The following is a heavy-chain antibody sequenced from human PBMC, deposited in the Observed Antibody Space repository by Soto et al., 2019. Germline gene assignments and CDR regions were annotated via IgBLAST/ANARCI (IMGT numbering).Heavy chain of an antibody. CDR3: ALRGYSYVFGY. D-gene: IGHD5-18*01. J-gene: IGHJ4*02. V-gene: IGHV4-59*01. CDR2: IYYSGST. Sequence: SETLSLTCTVSGGSISRYFWSWIRQPPGKGLEWIGYIYYSGSTNYNPSLKSRVTISVDTSKNQFSLKLSSVTAADTAVYYCALRGYSYVFGYWGQGTLVTVSS. CDR1: GGSISRYF.